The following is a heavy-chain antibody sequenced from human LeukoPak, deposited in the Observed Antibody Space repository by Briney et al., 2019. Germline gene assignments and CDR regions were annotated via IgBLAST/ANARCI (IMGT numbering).Heavy chain of an antibody. D-gene: IGHD2-2*01. J-gene: IGHJ4*02. V-gene: IGHV1-69*13. CDR3: ARPERYCSSTSCLMAYFDC. CDR1: GGTFSSYA. Sequence: GASVKVSCKASGGTFSSYAISWVRQAPGQGLEWMGGIIPIFGTANYAQKFQGRVTITADESTSTAYMELSSLRSEDTAVYYCARPERYCSSTSCLMAYFDCWGQGTLVTVSS. CDR2: IIPIFGTA.